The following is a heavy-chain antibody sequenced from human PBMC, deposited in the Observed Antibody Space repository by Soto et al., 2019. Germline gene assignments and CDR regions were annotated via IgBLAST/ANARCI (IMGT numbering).Heavy chain of an antibody. J-gene: IGHJ4*02. CDR2: ITDSSDTV. V-gene: IGHV3-48*02. CDR1: GFSFSNYN. D-gene: IGHD3-3*01. Sequence: EVQLVESGGGLVQPGGSLRLSCVASGFSFSNYNMNWVRQAPGKGLEWVSYITDSSDTVHYADSVRGRFTISRDNAESSLYRQMNSLRDEDTAVFFCARVFAHGYYLDYGGRGTLVTVSS. CDR3: ARVFAHGYYLDY.